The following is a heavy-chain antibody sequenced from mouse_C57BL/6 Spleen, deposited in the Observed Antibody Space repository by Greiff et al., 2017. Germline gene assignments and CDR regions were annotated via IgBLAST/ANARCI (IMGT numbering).Heavy chain of an antibody. CDR3: TSSNCYIDY. J-gene: IGHJ2*01. Sequence: VKLMESGAELVRPGASVTLSCKASGYTFTDYEMHWVKQTPVHGLEWIGAIDPETGGTASNQTFKGNAILTADKSSSTAYMELRSLTSDDSAVYYCTSSNCYIDYWGQGTTLTVSS. CDR2: IDPETGGT. D-gene: IGHD2-5*01. V-gene: IGHV1-15*01. CDR1: GYTFTDYE.